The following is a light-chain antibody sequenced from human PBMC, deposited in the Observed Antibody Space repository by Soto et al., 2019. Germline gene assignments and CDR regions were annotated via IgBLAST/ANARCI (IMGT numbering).Light chain of an antibody. CDR3: ATWDDSLSGFVV. CDR2: SDN. J-gene: IGLJ7*01. Sequence: QSVLTQPPSVSGTPGQRVTISCSGNSSNIGNNFVYWYQHLPGAAPTLVVYSDNHRPSGVPVRFSGSKSGTSASLTISGLPSEDEATYYCATWDDSLSGFVVFGGGTQLTVL. V-gene: IGLV1-47*01. CDR1: SSNIGNNF.